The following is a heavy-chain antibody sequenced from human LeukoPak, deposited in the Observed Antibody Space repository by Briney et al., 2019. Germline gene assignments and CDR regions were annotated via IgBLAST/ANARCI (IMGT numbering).Heavy chain of an antibody. J-gene: IGHJ4*02. CDR3: ARDRSSSWYVGDY. D-gene: IGHD6-13*01. CDR1: GFTFSSYG. Sequence: PGGSLRLSCAASGFTFSSYGMHWVRQAPGKGLEWVAFIRYDGSNKYYADSVKGRFTISRDNSKNTLYLQMNSLGAEDTAVYYCARDRSSSWYVGDYWGQGTLVTVSS. V-gene: IGHV3-30*02. CDR2: IRYDGSNK.